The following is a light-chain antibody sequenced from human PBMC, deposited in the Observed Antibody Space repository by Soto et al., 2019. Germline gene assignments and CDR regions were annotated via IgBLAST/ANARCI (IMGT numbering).Light chain of an antibody. Sequence: PGERATLSCRASQSFSSNFLAWYQQKPAQTPRLLIYGASNRATGIPDRFSGSGSGRDFTLTISGLEPEDFAVYYCQQYGSSPLISFGQGTRLENK. CDR3: QQYGSSPLIS. V-gene: IGKV3-20*01. CDR2: GAS. J-gene: IGKJ5*01. CDR1: QSFSSNF.